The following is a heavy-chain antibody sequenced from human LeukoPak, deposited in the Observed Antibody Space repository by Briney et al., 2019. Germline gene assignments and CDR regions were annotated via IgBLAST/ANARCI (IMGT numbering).Heavy chain of an antibody. J-gene: IGHJ5*02. CDR3: ARPSSSIAAAGGWFDP. CDR2: IYYSGST. V-gene: IGHV4-39*01. CDR1: GGSISSSSYY. Sequence: SETLSLTCTVSGGSISSSSYYWGWIRHPPGKGLEWIGSIYYSGSTYYNPSLKSRVTISVDTSKNQFSLKLSSVTAADTAVYYCARPSSSIAAAGGWFDPWGQGTLVTVSS. D-gene: IGHD6-13*01.